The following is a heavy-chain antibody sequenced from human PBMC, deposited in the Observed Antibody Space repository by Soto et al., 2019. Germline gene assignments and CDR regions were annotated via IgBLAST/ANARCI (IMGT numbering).Heavy chain of an antibody. V-gene: IGHV1-46*01. J-gene: IGHJ4*02. CDR2: INPNGGST. Sequence: QVQLVQSGAEVKKPWASVKVTCTASGYIFIHYYIHWVRQPPGQGLEWMAIINPNGGSTNYAQKFQGRVTVTSATSTSTVSMELNSLGSDDKAVYFCARSRLQGDFWGQGNLVTVSS. CDR3: ARSRLQGDF. D-gene: IGHD1-26*01. CDR1: GYIFIHYY.